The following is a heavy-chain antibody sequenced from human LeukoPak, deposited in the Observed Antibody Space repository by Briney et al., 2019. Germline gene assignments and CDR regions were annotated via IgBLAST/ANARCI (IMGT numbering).Heavy chain of an antibody. CDR2: IYHSGST. CDR3: ARAPVAVAGYFDY. Sequence: PSETLSLTCAVSGGSISSGGYSWSWIRQPPGKGLEWIGYIYHSGSTYYNPSLKSRVTISVDRSKNQFSLKLSSVTAADTAVYYCARAPVAVAGYFDYWAREPWSPSPQ. V-gene: IGHV4-30-2*01. D-gene: IGHD6-19*01. J-gene: IGHJ4*02. CDR1: GGSISSGGYS.